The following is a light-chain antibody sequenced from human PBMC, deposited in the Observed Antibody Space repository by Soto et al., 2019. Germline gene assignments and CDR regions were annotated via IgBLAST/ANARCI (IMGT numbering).Light chain of an antibody. V-gene: IGKV1D-12*01. CDR1: QVISNW. J-gene: IGKJ3*01. Sequence: DIQMTQSPSSVSASVGDRVSITCRASQVISNWLAWYQQKPGRAPKLLIYAASSLQSGVSSRFSGSGSGTDFTLTISSLQPEDCATYYCQQGNSFPFTFGPGTKVDI. CDR3: QQGNSFPFT. CDR2: AAS.